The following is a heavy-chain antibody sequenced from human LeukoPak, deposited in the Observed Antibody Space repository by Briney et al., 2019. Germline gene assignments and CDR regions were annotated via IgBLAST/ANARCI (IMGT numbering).Heavy chain of an antibody. CDR3: ARGDYYGSRGYYIFDP. CDR1: GYTFTNYD. D-gene: IGHD3-22*01. Sequence: VSVKVSCKASGYTFTNYDINWVRQATGQGLEWMGWMNPNSGNTGYAQKFQGRVTMTRNTSISTAYMELSSLRSEDTAVYYCARGDYYGSRGYYIFDPWGQGTLVTVSS. J-gene: IGHJ5*02. V-gene: IGHV1-8*01. CDR2: MNPNSGNT.